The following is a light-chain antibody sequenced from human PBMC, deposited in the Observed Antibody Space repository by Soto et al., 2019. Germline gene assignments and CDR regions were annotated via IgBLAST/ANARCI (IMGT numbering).Light chain of an antibody. CDR3: QQYNNWPPTWT. J-gene: IGKJ1*01. CDR1: QSVRTN. Sequence: EILMSQSAAPLSVSPGEIATPSCKSSQSVRTNLAWYQQKPGQAPRLLIYAVSTRATGVPARFRGSGSGTESTLTINSRQSEEFAVYYCQQYNNWPPTWTLGQGTKVDIK. V-gene: IGKV3-15*01. CDR2: AVS.